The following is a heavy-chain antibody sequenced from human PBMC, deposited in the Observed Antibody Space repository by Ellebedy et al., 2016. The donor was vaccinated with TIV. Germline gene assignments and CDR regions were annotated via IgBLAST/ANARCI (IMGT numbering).Heavy chain of an antibody. J-gene: IGHJ3*02. D-gene: IGHD7-27*01. V-gene: IGHV1-69*04. Sequence: AASVKVSCKASGGTFSSYSINWVRQAPGQGLEWMGRIIPILDITKYAQNFQGRVTITADKSTSTAYMELRSLRSEDTAVYYCARAPPPRGDRSADAFDIWGQGTMVTVS. CDR3: ARAPPPRGDRSADAFDI. CDR1: GGTFSSYS. CDR2: IIPILDIT.